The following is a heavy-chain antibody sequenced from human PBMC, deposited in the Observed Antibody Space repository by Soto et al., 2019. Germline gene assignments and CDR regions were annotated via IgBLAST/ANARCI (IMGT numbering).Heavy chain of an antibody. J-gene: IGHJ6*02. Sequence: QVQLVQSGAEVKKPGASVKVSCKAPNYTFTSYGISWVRQAPGQGLEWMGWISAYNGNTNYAQKLQGRVTMTTDTSTNTAYMEVRSLRSDDTAVYYCATYHLNSYYYGMDVWGQGTTVTVSS. V-gene: IGHV1-18*01. CDR2: ISAYNGNT. CDR3: ATYHLNSYYYGMDV. CDR1: NYTFTSYG.